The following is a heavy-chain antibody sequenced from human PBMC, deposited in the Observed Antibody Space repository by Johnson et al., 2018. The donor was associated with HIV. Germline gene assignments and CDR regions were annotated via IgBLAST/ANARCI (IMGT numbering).Heavy chain of an antibody. CDR1: AFTFDDYA. J-gene: IGHJ3*02. V-gene: IGHV3-9*01. CDR2: ISGSGGST. CDR3: AREPALVGANGGWGAFDI. D-gene: IGHD1-26*01. Sequence: VQLVESGGGLVQPGRSLRLSCAASAFTFDDYAMHWVRQAPGKGLEWVSAISGSGGSTYYADSVKGRFTISRDNAKNSLYLQMNSLRAEDTAVYYCAREPALVGANGGWGAFDIWGKGTLVTVSS.